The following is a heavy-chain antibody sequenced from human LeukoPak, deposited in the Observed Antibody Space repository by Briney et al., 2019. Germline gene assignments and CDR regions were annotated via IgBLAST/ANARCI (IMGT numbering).Heavy chain of an antibody. J-gene: IGHJ4*02. CDR2: INHSGST. V-gene: IGHV4-34*01. CDR1: GGSFSGYY. Sequence: SETLSLTCAVYGGSFSGYYWSWIRQPPGKGLEWIGKINHSGSTNYNPSLKSRVTISVDTSKNQFSLKLSSVTAADTAVYYCARGRRYYYGSGSPFDYWGQGTLVTVSS. CDR3: ARGRRYYYGSGSPFDY. D-gene: IGHD3-10*01.